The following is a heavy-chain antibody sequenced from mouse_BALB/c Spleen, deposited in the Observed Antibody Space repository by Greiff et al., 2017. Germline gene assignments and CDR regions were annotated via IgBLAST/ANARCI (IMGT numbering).Heavy chain of an antibody. CDR1: GFTFSDYY. Sequence: DVQLVESGGGLVKPGGSLKLSCAASGFTFSDYYMYWVRQTPEKRLEWVATISDGGSYTYYPDSVKGRFTISRDNAKNNLYLQMSSLKSEDTAMYYCARADVSYYAMDYWGQGTSVTVSS. J-gene: IGHJ4*01. D-gene: IGHD6-2*01. CDR3: ARADVSYYAMDY. CDR2: ISDGGSYT. V-gene: IGHV5-4*02.